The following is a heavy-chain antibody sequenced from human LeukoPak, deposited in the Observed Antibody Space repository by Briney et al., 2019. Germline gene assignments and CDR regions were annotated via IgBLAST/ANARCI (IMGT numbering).Heavy chain of an antibody. CDR1: GYTFTGPY. D-gene: IGHD5-18*01. V-gene: IGHV1-69*05. Sequence: ASVKVSCKASGYTFTGPYIHWMRQAPGQGLEWMGRIIPIFGTANYAQKFQGRVTITTDESTSTAYMELSSLRSEDTAVYYCASIRYSYAEHYFDYWGQGTLVTVSS. CDR3: ASIRYSYAEHYFDY. J-gene: IGHJ4*02. CDR2: IIPIFGTA.